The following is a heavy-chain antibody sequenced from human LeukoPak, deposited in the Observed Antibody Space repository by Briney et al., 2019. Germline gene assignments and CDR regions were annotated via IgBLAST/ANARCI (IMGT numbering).Heavy chain of an antibody. D-gene: IGHD5-12*01. V-gene: IGHV4-39*07. J-gene: IGHJ4*02. Sequence: SETLSLTCTVSGASISGSSYYWGWIRQPPGKGLEWIGSIHYSGSTYFNPSLKSRVTISVDTSKNQFSLKLSSVTAADTAVYYCARVPVSYEAYFDYWGQGTLVTVSS. CDR2: IHYSGST. CDR1: GASISGSSYY. CDR3: ARVPVSYEAYFDY.